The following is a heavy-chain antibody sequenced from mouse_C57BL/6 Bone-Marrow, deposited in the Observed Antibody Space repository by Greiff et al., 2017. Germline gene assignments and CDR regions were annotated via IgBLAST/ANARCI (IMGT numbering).Heavy chain of an antibody. CDR3: ARGGVVATNYFDY. Sequence: EVQRVESGGDLVKPGGSLKLSCAASGFTFSSYGMSWVRQTPDKRLEWVATISSGGSYTYYPDSVKGRFTISRDNAKNTLYLQMSSLKSEDTAMYYCARGGVVATNYFDYWGQGTTLTVSS. CDR2: ISSGGSYT. CDR1: GFTFSSYG. J-gene: IGHJ2*01. V-gene: IGHV5-6*01. D-gene: IGHD1-1*01.